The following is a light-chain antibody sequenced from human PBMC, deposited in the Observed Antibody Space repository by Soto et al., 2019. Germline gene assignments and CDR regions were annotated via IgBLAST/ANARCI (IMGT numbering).Light chain of an antibody. Sequence: QSVLTQPASVSGSPGQSIAISCTGSGSDVGGYNYVSWYQQHPGKAPKLIIYGVSHRPSGVSPRFSASRSAYTASLTTSGLQHEDEADYYCSSFTSSYFYVFGPGTKVTVL. CDR1: GSDVGGYNY. J-gene: IGLJ1*01. V-gene: IGLV2-14*01. CDR3: SSFTSSYFYV. CDR2: GVS.